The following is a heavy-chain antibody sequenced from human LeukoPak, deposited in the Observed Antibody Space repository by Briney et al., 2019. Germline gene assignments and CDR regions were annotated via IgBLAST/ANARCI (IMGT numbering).Heavy chain of an antibody. V-gene: IGHV3-23*01. J-gene: IGHJ6*03. CDR1: GFTFSSYA. CDR2: ISGSGGST. Sequence: GGSLRLSCAASGFTFSSYAMSWVRQAPGKGLEWVSAISGSGGSTYYADSVKGRFTISRDNSKNTLYLQMNSLRAEDTAVYYCAKVATSDVLRFLEWNYYMDVWGKGTTVTVSS. CDR3: AKVATSDVLRFLEWNYYMDV. D-gene: IGHD3-3*01.